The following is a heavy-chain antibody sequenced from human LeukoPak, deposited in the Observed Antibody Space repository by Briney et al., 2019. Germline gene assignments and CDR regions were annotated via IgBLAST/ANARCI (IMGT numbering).Heavy chain of an antibody. CDR2: IYYSGST. D-gene: IGHD3-22*01. Sequence: SETLSLTCTVSGGSISSSSYYWGWIRQPPGKGLEWIGYIYYSGSTNYNPSLKSRVTISVDTSKNQFSLKLSSVTAADTAVYYCARDYYDSSGYYFRYFDYWGQGTLVTVSS. J-gene: IGHJ4*02. V-gene: IGHV4-61*01. CDR3: ARDYYDSSGYYFRYFDY. CDR1: GGSISSSSYY.